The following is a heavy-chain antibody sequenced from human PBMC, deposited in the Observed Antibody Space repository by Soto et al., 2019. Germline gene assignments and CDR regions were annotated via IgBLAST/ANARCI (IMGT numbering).Heavy chain of an antibody. CDR1: GFSLSSRGVG. Sequence: QITLKESGPTLVKPTQTLTLTCTFSGFSLSSRGVGVGWIRQPPGKALEWLALIYWDDDKRYNPSLKSRLTITKDTSKNQVVLTMTNMDPVDTATYYCAHDNSDRYGFDYWGQGTLVTVSS. CDR3: AHDNSDRYGFDY. J-gene: IGHJ4*02. CDR2: IYWDDDK. V-gene: IGHV2-5*02. D-gene: IGHD6-19*01.